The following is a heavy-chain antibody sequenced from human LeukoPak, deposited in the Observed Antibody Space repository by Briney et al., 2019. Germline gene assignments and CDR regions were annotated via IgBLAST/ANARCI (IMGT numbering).Heavy chain of an antibody. CDR1: GVSISSYY. V-gene: IGHV4-59*01. CDR3: AREDGYNFRVIDY. J-gene: IGHJ4*02. CDR2: VYYSGST. Sequence: SETLSLTCTVSGVSISSYYWTWIRQPPGKGLEWIGYVYYSGSTNHNPSLKSRVSISVDTSKNQFSLNLSSVTATDTAVYYCAREDGYNFRVIDYWGQGTLVTVSS. D-gene: IGHD5-24*01.